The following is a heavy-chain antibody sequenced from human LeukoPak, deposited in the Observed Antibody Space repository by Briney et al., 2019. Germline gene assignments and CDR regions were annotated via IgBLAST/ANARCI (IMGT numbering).Heavy chain of an antibody. CDR1: GFTFSSYG. D-gene: IGHD3-10*01. V-gene: IGHV3-30*02. CDR2: IRYDGSNK. J-gene: IGHJ4*02. CDR3: AKGYGSGSYSLFDY. Sequence: GGSLRLSCAASGFTFSSYGMHWVRQAPGKGLEWVAFIRYDGSNKYYADSVKGRFTISRDNSKNTLYLQMNSLRAEDTAVYYCAKGYGSGSYSLFDYWGQGTLVTVSS.